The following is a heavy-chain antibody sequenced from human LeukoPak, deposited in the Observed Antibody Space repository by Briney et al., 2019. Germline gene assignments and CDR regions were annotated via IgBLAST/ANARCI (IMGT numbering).Heavy chain of an antibody. CDR3: ARVPYYDILTSYFDY. V-gene: IGHV1-18*01. J-gene: IGHJ4*02. CDR2: ISAYNGNT. D-gene: IGHD3-9*01. Sequence: ASVKVSCKASGYTFTSYGISWVRQAPGQRLEWMGWISAYNGNTNYAQKLQGRVTMTTDTSTSTAYMELRSLRSDDTAVYYCARVPYYDILTSYFDYWGQGTLVTVSS. CDR1: GYTFTSYG.